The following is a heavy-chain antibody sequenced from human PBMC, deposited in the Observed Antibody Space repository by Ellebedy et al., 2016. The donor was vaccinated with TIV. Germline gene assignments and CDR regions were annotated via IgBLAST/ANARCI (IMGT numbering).Heavy chain of an antibody. V-gene: IGHV3-23*01. CDR1: GFTFGSYA. CDR2: ITGSGGST. CDR3: AKGSSTSLNDY. Sequence: GGSLRLSXAASGFTFGSYAMSWVRQTPGKGLEWVSAITGSGGSTYYADSVKGRFTTSRDNSKNTLSLQMNSLRAEDTAVYYCAKGSSTSLNDYWGQGTLVTVSS. D-gene: IGHD2-2*01. J-gene: IGHJ4*02.